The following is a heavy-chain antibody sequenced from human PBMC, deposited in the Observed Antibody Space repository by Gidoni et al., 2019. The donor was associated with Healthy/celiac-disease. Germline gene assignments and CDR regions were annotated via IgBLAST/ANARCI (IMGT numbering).Heavy chain of an antibody. CDR3: AADSSSSQEPDY. Sequence: EVQLVESGGGLVQHGGSLRHSCAASGFTFSRDSMNWVRQAPGKGLGWVSYISSSSSPISYADSVKGRFTISRDNSKNSLYLQMNSLRAEDTAVYYCAADSSSSQEPDYWGQGTLVTVSS. CDR2: ISSSSSPI. V-gene: IGHV3-48*01. D-gene: IGHD6-6*01. CDR1: GFTFSRDS. J-gene: IGHJ4*02.